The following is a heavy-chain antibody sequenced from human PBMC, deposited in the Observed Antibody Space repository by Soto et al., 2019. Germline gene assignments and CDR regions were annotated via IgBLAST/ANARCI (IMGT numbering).Heavy chain of an antibody. J-gene: IGHJ2*01. CDR2: INPNSGGT. CDR3: ARAAIGDDGRSYWYFDL. V-gene: IGHV1-2*02. CDR1: GYTFTGYY. Sequence: GASVKVSCKASGYTFTGYYMHWVRQAPGQGLEWMGWINPNSGGTNYAQKFQGRVTMTRDTSISTAYMELSRLRSDDTAVYYCARAAIGDDGRSYWYFDLWGRGTLVTVSS. D-gene: IGHD2-21*02.